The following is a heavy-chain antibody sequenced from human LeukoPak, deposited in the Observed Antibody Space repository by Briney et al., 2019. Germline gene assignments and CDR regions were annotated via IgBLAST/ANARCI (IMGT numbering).Heavy chain of an antibody. CDR2: INHSGST. D-gene: IGHD6-19*01. CDR1: GGSFSGYY. V-gene: IGHV4-34*01. J-gene: IGHJ2*01. CDR3: ARVRPSYSIAVVIGYFEL. Sequence: SETLSLTYAVYGGSFSGYYWSWIRQPPGTGLEWIGEINHSGSTNYNPSLKSRVTISVDTSKNQFSLKLSSVTAADTAVYYCARVRPSYSIAVVIGYFELWGRGTLVTVSS.